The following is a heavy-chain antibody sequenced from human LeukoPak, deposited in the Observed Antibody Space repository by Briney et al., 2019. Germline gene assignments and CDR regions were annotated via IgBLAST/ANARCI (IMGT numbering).Heavy chain of an antibody. CDR3: AKVVYGSGSYYKTLFDY. J-gene: IGHJ4*02. V-gene: IGHV3-30*02. CDR1: GFTFSSYG. CDR2: IRYDGSNK. D-gene: IGHD3-10*01. Sequence: PGGSLRLSCAASGFTFSSYGMHWVRQAPGKGLEWVAFIRYDGSNKYYADSVKGRFTISRDNSKNTLYLQMNSLRAEDTAVYYCAKVVYGSGSYYKTLFDYWGQGTLVTVSS.